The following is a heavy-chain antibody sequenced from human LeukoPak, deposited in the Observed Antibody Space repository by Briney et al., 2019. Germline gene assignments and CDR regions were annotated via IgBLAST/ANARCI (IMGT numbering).Heavy chain of an antibody. Sequence: GGSLRLSCAASGFTFSDYWMHWVRQAPGKGLVWVSRLTSDGRSTSYADSVKGRFTMSRDNAKNTLFLQMNSLRDEDTAVYYCARGASTYSDDWGQGTPVTVSS. J-gene: IGHJ4*02. CDR1: GFTFSDYW. V-gene: IGHV3-74*01. CDR3: ARGASTYSDD. CDR2: LTSDGRST.